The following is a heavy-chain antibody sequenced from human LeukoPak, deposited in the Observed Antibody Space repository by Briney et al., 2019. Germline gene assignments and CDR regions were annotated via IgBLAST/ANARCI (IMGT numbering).Heavy chain of an antibody. CDR2: MNPNSGNT. D-gene: IGHD6-6*01. CDR3: ARDTSARAARRPIGFDY. Sequence: ASVKVSCKSSGDTFSNYAISWVRQAPGQGLEWMGWMNPNSGNTGYAQKFQGRVTMTRNTSISTAYMELSSLRSEDTAVYYCARDTSARAARRPIGFDYWGQGTLVTVSS. CDR1: GDTFSNYA. V-gene: IGHV1-8*01. J-gene: IGHJ4*02.